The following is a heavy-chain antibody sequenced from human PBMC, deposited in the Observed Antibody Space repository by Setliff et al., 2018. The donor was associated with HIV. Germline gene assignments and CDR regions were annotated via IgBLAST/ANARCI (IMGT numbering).Heavy chain of an antibody. D-gene: IGHD3-16*02. CDR3: ARGRDYVWGSYRPRRYYYYNMDV. J-gene: IGHJ6*03. CDR2: ITHSGST. Sequence: PSETLSLTCTVSGGSISSYYWSWIRQPPGKGLEWIGEITHSGSTNYNPSLKSRVTISVDTSKNQFSLKLTSVTAADTAVYYCARGRDYVWGSYRPRRYYYYNMDVWGKGTTVTVSS. CDR1: GGSISSYY. V-gene: IGHV4-34*01.